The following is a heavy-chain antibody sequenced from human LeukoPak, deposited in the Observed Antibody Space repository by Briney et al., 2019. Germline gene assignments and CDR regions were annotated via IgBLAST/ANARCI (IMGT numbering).Heavy chain of an antibody. CDR3: ARDSYYSSGWYPPYFDY. J-gene: IGHJ4*02. CDR2: ISSSSSTI. V-gene: IGHV3-48*01. CDR1: GFTFSTYS. D-gene: IGHD6-19*01. Sequence: GGSLRLSCAASGFTFSTYSMNWVRQAPGKGLEWVSYISSSSSTIFYADSVKGRFTISRDNAKHSLYLQMNSLRAEDTAVYYCARDSYYSSGWYPPYFDYWGQGTLVTVSS.